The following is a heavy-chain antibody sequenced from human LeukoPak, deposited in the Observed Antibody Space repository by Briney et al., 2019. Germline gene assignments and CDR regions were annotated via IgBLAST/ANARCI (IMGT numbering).Heavy chain of an antibody. V-gene: IGHV1-2*02. D-gene: IGHD3-10*01. CDR2: INPNSGGT. CDR3: ARGYGSGSPSTSYYYYYGMDV. Sequence: ASVKVSCKASGYTFTGYYMHWVRQAPGQGLEWMGWINPNSGGTNYAQKFQGRVTMTRNTSISTAYMELSSLRSEDTAVYYCARGYGSGSPSTSYYYYYGMDVWGQGTTVTVSS. J-gene: IGHJ6*02. CDR1: GYTFTGYY.